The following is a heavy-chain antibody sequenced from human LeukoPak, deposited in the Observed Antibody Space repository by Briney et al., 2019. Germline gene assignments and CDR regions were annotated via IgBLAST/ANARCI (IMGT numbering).Heavy chain of an antibody. CDR2: ISNSGGTR. J-gene: IGHJ4*02. CDR1: GFTFSDYY. Sequence: GGSLRLSCAASGFTFSDYYMSWIRQAPGKGLEWVSFISNSGGTRYYADSVQGRFTTSRDNAKDSGYLQMNSLSIEDTAVYYRAKVTGSEWYFNHLDYWCQGTLVTVSS. CDR3: AKVTGSEWYFNHLDY. D-gene: IGHD6-19*01. V-gene: IGHV3-11*01.